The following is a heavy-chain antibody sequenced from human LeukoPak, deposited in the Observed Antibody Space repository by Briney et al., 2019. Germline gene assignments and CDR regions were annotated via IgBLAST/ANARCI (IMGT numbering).Heavy chain of an antibody. CDR2: ITSSSSYT. J-gene: IGHJ6*03. Sequence: PGGSLRLSCAAPGITFSNYNMNWVRQAPGKGLEWISSITSSSSYTFYADSVKGRFTISRDNAKNSLYLQMNSLRAEDTAVYYCARDPYSGSYGDYYYYYMDVWGKGTTVTIFS. CDR1: GITFSNYN. D-gene: IGHD1-26*01. CDR3: ARDPYSGSYGDYYYYYMDV. V-gene: IGHV3-21*01.